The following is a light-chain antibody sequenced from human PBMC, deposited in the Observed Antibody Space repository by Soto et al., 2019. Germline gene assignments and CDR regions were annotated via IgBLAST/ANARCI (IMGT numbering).Light chain of an antibody. CDR2: AAS. CDR3: QKYDSASSPT. CDR1: QGISSY. J-gene: IGKJ4*01. V-gene: IGKV1-27*01. Sequence: DIQMTQSPSSLSASVGDRVTVTCRASQGISSYLAWYQQKPGKVPKLLIFAASTLQPGVPSRFSGSGSGTDFTLTIRSLQHEDVATYYCQKYDSASSPTFGGGTKVEIK.